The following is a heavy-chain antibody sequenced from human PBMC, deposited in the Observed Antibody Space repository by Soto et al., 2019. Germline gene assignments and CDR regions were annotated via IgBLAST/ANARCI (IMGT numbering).Heavy chain of an antibody. D-gene: IGHD5-12*01. CDR1: GDSVSRDSAA. J-gene: IGHJ6*03. V-gene: IGHV6-1*01. CDR2: IYYRSKWLN. CDR3: ARGSWDEVSGHYYIDG. Sequence: PSQTLSLTCAISGDSVSRDSAAWNWIRQTPSRGLEWLGRIYYRSKWLNTYEVSVNSRITISPDTSKNQFSLQLSSVTPEDTAVYYCARGSWDEVSGHYYIDGWAEGTTVTVSS.